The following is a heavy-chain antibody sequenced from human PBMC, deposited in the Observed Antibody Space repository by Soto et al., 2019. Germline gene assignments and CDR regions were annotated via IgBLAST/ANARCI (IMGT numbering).Heavy chain of an antibody. Sequence: GGSLRLSCAASGFTFSSYAMSWVRQAPGKGLEWVSAISGSGGSTYYADSVKGRFTIFRDNSKNTLYLQMNSLRAEDTAVYYCAKGGGYDFWSGYSVPRVDYWGQGP. CDR2: ISGSGGST. CDR1: GFTFSSYA. V-gene: IGHV3-23*01. CDR3: AKGGGYDFWSGYSVPRVDY. J-gene: IGHJ4*02. D-gene: IGHD3-3*01.